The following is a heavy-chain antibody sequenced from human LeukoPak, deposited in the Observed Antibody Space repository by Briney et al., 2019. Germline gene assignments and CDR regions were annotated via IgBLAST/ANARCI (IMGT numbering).Heavy chain of an antibody. CDR2: INQDGGEK. J-gene: IGHJ4*02. D-gene: IGHD6-13*01. CDR3: ARGQYTTSWFSSRD. V-gene: IGHV3-7*01. CDR1: GFIFSDYW. Sequence: AGGSLRLSCAGSGFIFSDYWMNWVRQAPGKGLEWVANINQDGGEKFYVDSVKGRVTISRDNAKTTLYLQMDSLRVEDTAVYYCARGQYTTSWFSSRDWGQGTLVTVSS.